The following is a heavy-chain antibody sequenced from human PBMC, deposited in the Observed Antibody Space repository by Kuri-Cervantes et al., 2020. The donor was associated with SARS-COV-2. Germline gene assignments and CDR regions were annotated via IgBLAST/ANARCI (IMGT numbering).Heavy chain of an antibody. D-gene: IGHD1-1*01. J-gene: IGHJ6*02. V-gene: IGHV1-69*10. CDR3: ATTTGTGFHVLEYGMDV. CDR1: GYTLTELS. CDR2: IIPIIGLA. Sequence: SVKVSCKVSGYTLTELSMHWVRQAPGQGLEWMGGIIPIIGLANCAEMFQGRVTITADQSTTTAYMELSSLRAEDTAVYYCATTTGTGFHVLEYGMDVWGQGTTVTVSS.